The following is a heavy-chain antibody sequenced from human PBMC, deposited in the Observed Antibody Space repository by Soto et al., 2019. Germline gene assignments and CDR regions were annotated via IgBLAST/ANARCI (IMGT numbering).Heavy chain of an antibody. CDR1: GFTFSSYS. Sequence: EVQLVESGGGLVQPGGSLRLSCAASGFTFSSYSMNWVRQAPGKGLEWLSYISSSISTMHYADSVKGRFTISRDNAKNPLYLQINSLMDEDTAVYYCAREVRDTAVADFDYWGQGTLVTVSS. D-gene: IGHD5-18*01. V-gene: IGHV3-48*02. CDR3: AREVRDTAVADFDY. CDR2: ISSSISTM. J-gene: IGHJ4*02.